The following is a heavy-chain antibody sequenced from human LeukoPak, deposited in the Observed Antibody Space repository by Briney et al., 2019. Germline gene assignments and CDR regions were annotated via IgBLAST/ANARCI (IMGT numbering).Heavy chain of an antibody. J-gene: IGHJ4*02. D-gene: IGHD4-17*01. V-gene: IGHV3-7*01. CDR1: EFTFSTYW. CDR2: IKQDGSEK. CDR3: AKGGASVTRYVDY. Sequence: GGSLRLSCAASEFTFSTYWMSWVRQAPGKGLEWVANIKQDGSEKYYVDSVKGRFTISRDNAKNSLSLQMNSLRPEDTAVYYCAKGGASVTRYVDYWGQGTLVTVSS.